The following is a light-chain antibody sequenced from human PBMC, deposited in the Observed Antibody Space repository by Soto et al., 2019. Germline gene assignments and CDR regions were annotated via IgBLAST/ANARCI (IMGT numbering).Light chain of an antibody. Sequence: EIVLTQSPATLSLSPGERATLSCRASQSVSSYLAWYQQKPGQAPRLLIYDASNRATGIPARFSGSGSGTDFTLTISSLVPEGFAVYYCQLRSNWPPYTFGQGTKLEIK. J-gene: IGKJ2*01. CDR1: QSVSSY. V-gene: IGKV3-11*01. CDR2: DAS. CDR3: QLRSNWPPYT.